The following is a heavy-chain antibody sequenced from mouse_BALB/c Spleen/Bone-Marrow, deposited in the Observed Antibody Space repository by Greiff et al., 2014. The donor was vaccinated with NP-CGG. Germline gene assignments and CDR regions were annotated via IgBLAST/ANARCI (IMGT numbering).Heavy chain of an antibody. D-gene: IGHD2-3*01. CDR1: GFSLSTSGMG. CDR2: IYWDDDK. CDR3: ARSDGYYARFAY. J-gene: IGHJ3*01. V-gene: IGHV8-12*01. Sequence: ESGPGILQPSQTLSLTCSFSGFSLSTSGMGVSWIRQPSGKGLEWLAHIYWDDDKRYNPSLKSRLTISKDTSSNQVFLKVTSVDTADTATYYWARSDGYYARFAYWGQGTLVTVSA.